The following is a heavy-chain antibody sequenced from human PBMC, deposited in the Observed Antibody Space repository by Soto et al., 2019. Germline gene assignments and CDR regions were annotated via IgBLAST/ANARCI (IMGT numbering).Heavy chain of an antibody. V-gene: IGHV1-69*01. CDR3: ARGLQLGVHNWFDP. Sequence: QVQLVQSGAEVKKPGSSVKVSCKASGGTFSSHAISWVRQAPGQGLEWMGGIIPIFGTANYAQKFQGRVTITADESTSTAYMELSSLRSEDTAVYYCARGLQLGVHNWFDPWGQGTLVTVSS. CDR1: GGTFSSHA. J-gene: IGHJ5*02. D-gene: IGHD6-6*01. CDR2: IIPIFGTA.